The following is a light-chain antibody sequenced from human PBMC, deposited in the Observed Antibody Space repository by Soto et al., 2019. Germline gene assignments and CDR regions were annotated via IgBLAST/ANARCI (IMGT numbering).Light chain of an antibody. CDR3: QQYNILLWT. J-gene: IGKJ1*01. CDR1: QTVSSN. CDR2: GAS. V-gene: IGKV3-15*01. Sequence: IMLRHSRVTLSLSPGERATLSCRASQTVSSNLAWYQQKPGQAPRLPIYGASTRATGIPARFSGSGSGTEFTLPISSLQSEDFAVYYCQQYNILLWTFGQGTMVDVK.